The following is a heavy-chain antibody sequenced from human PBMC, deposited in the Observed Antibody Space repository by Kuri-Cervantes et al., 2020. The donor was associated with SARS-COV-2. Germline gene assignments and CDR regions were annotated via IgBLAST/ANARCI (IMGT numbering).Heavy chain of an antibody. V-gene: IGHV3-7*01. CDR2: IKQDGSEK. CDR3: ARNQALGDSFDI. Sequence: GGSLRLSCAASGFTFSTYAMNWVRQAPGKGLEWVANIKQDGSEKYYVDSVKGRFTISRDNAKNSLYLQMNSLRAEDTAVYYCARNQALGDSFDIWGQGTMVTVSS. CDR1: GFTFSTYA. D-gene: IGHD7-27*01. J-gene: IGHJ3*02.